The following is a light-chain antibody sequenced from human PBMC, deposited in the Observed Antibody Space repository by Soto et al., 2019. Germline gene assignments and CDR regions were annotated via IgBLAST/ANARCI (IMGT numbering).Light chain of an antibody. CDR2: EVS. CDR3: SSYPSSSTDV. CDR1: SSDVGGYNY. J-gene: IGLJ1*01. Sequence: QSALTQPASVSGSPGQSITISCAGTSSDVGGYNYVSWYQQHPDKAPKLMIYEVSRRPSGVSNRFSGSKSGNTASLTISGLQAEDEADYYCSSYPSSSTDVFGTGTKLTVL. V-gene: IGLV2-14*01.